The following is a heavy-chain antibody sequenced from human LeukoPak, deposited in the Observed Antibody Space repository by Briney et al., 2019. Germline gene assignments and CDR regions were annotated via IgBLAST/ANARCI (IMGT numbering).Heavy chain of an antibody. CDR2: INSDGSRT. CDR3: ARELYGDYLYFDN. V-gene: IGHV3-74*01. CDR1: GFTFSSYW. J-gene: IGHJ4*02. Sequence: TGGSLRLSCAASGFTFSSYWMHWVRQAPGKGLLWVSRINSDGSRTSYADSVKGRFTISRDNAENTLSLQANSLRAEDTAVYYCARELYGDYLYFDNWGQGTLVTVYS. D-gene: IGHD4-17*01.